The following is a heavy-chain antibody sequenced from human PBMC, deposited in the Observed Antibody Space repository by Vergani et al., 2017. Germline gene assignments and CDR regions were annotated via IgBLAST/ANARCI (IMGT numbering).Heavy chain of an antibody. CDR3: AKGNPYVDFDI. D-gene: IGHD3-16*01. CDR1: GGSFNSGSYY. V-gene: IGHV4-61*02. CDR2: IHTNGVL. Sequence: QVQLQESGPGLVKPSQTLSLTFTVSGGSFNSGSYYWSLLRQPAGKRLEWIGRIHTNGVLHYNPSLNGRATISVDTSRNQISLKLTSVTATDTAIYFCAKGNPYVDFDIWGQGTMITVSS. J-gene: IGHJ3*02.